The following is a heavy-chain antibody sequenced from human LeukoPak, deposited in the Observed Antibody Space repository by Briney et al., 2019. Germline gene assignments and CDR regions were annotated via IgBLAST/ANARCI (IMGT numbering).Heavy chain of an antibody. D-gene: IGHD3-22*01. V-gene: IGHV3-9*01. Sequence: GRSLRLSCAASGFTFDDYAMHWVRQAPGKGLEWVSGISWNSGSIGYADSVKGRFTISRDNAKNSLYLQMNSLRAEDTALYYCAKEGADYYDSSGYVGGFDYWGQGTLVTVSS. CDR3: AKEGADYYDSSGYVGGFDY. J-gene: IGHJ4*02. CDR2: ISWNSGSI. CDR1: GFTFDDYA.